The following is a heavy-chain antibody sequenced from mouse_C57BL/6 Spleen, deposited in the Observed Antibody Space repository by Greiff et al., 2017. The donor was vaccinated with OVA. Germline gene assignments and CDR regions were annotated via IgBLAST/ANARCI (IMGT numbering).Heavy chain of an antibody. J-gene: IGHJ4*01. Sequence: QVQLKQSGAELVRPGASVKLSCKASGYTFTSYGISWVKQRTGQGLEWIGEIYPRSGDTYYNEKFKGKATLTADKSSSTAYMQLRSLTSEDSAVYFCAYREEHYYAMDYWGQGTSVTVSS. CDR2: IYPRSGDT. V-gene: IGHV1-81*01. CDR3: AYREEHYYAMDY. CDR1: GYTFTSYG.